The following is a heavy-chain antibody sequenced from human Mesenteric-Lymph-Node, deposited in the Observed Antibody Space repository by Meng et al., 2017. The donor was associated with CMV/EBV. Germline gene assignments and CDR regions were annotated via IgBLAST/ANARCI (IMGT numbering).Heavy chain of an antibody. D-gene: IGHD3-22*01. CDR2: ISGSGGST. CDR3: ARGGHYYDSSGYYGMDV. Sequence: GESLKISCVASGFTFSSYAMSWVRQVPGKGLEWVSGISGSGGSTYYVDSVKGRFTISRDNAKNTLYLQMNSLRAEDTAVYYCARGGHYYDSSGYYGMDVWGQGTTVTVSS. CDR1: GFTFSSYA. J-gene: IGHJ6*02. V-gene: IGHV3-23*01.